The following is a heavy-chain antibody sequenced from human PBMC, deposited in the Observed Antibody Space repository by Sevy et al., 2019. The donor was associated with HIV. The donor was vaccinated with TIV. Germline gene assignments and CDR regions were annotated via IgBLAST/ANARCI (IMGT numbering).Heavy chain of an antibody. Sequence: SETLSLTCTVSGDSIKRYYWSWIRQPPGKGLEWIGNVFYSGSANYNPSLKSRVTMSVDTSTNQFSLKLTSVTAADTAVYYCASHDDWGSXSWXXXXPWGQXTLVTVSS. CDR2: VFYSGSA. CDR1: GDSIKRYY. V-gene: IGHV4-59*01. CDR3: ASHDDWGSXSWXXXXP. D-gene: IGHD3-16*01. J-gene: IGHJ5*02.